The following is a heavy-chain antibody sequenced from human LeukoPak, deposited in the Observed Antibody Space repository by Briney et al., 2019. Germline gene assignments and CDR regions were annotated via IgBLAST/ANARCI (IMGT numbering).Heavy chain of an antibody. J-gene: IGHJ5*02. CDR1: GGSISSYY. V-gene: IGHV4-4*07. CDR3: ARDASIAAAGDNWFDP. CDR2: IYTSGST. Sequence: SETLSLTCTVSGGSISSYYWSWIRQPAGKGLEWIGRIYTSGSTNYNPSLKSRVTMSVDTSRNQFYLKLSSVTAADTAVYYCARDASIAAAGDNWFDPWGQGTLVTVSS. D-gene: IGHD6-13*01.